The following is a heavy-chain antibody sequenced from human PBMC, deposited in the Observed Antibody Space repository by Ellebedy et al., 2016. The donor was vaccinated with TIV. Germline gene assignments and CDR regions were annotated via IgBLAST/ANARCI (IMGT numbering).Heavy chain of an antibody. CDR1: GFTFSSYW. CDR3: ATGGITMID. Sequence: GESLKISCAASGFTFSSYWMSWVRQAPGKGLEWVANIKQDGSEKYYVDSVKGRFTISRDNAKNSLYLQMNSLRAEDTAVYYCATGGITMIDWGQGTLVTVSS. J-gene: IGHJ4*02. CDR2: IKQDGSEK. V-gene: IGHV3-7*01. D-gene: IGHD3-22*01.